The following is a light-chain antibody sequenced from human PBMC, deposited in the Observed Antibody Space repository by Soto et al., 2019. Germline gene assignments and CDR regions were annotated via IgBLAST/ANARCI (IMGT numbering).Light chain of an antibody. Sequence: QAVVTQEPSLTVSPGGTVTLTCGSSTGAVTSGHYPYWFQQKPGQAPRTLIYDTTNKHSWTPARFSGSLLGGKAALTLSGGQPEDEAEYYCLLSFSGARLVVFGGGTKLTVL. CDR3: LLSFSGARLVV. CDR2: DTT. CDR1: TGAVTSGHY. V-gene: IGLV7-46*01. J-gene: IGLJ2*01.